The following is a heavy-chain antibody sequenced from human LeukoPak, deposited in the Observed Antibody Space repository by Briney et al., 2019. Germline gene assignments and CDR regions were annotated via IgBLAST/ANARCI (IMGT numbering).Heavy chain of an antibody. Sequence: GGSLRLSCAASGFTVSTNYMTWVRQAPGKGLDWVSVIYRDGSTYYADSVKGRFTISRDNSKNTLYLQMNSLRAEDTAVYSRARGYSGSSGLGYWGQGTLVTVSS. CDR3: ARGYSGSSGLGY. CDR1: GFTVSTNY. J-gene: IGHJ4*02. CDR2: IYRDGST. V-gene: IGHV3-53*01. D-gene: IGHD1-26*01.